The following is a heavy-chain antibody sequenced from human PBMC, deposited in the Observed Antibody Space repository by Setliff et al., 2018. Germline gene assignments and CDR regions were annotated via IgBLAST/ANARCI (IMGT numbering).Heavy chain of an antibody. CDR1: GGTFSSYA. CDR2: IIPILRTA. J-gene: IGHJ6*02. CDR3: ARDGDGMDV. V-gene: IGHV1-69*13. D-gene: IGHD3-3*01. Sequence: GASVKVSCKASGGTFSSYAISWVRQAPGQGLEWMGGIIPILRTADYAQKFQGRVTITADESTSTAYMELRSLRSDDTAVYYCARDGDGMDVWGQGTTVTVSS.